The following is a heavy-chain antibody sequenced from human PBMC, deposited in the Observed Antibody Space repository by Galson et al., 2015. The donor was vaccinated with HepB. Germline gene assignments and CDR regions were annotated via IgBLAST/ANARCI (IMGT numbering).Heavy chain of an antibody. CDR2: IYPGDSDT. CDR3: ARIGCRGGYCSSTGYDWYFDL. J-gene: IGHJ2*01. Sequence: QSGAEVKKPGESLKISCKGSGYSFTSYWIGWVRQMPGKGLEWMGIIYPGDSDTRYSPSFQGQVTISADKSISTAYLQWSSLKASDTAMYYCARIGCRGGYCSSTGYDWYFDLWGRGTLVTVSS. CDR1: GYSFTSYW. D-gene: IGHD2-2*01. V-gene: IGHV5-51*01.